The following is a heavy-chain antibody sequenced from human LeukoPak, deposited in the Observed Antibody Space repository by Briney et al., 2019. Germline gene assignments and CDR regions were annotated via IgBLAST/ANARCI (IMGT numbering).Heavy chain of an antibody. Sequence: PSETLSLTCTVSGGSISTYYWSWIRQPPGKGLEWIGYMYNSGSTNYNPSLKSRVTISVDTSKNHFSLKMRSVTAADTAVYYCAGDLLRSSSGWFDYWGQGNLVTVSS. CDR2: MYNSGST. J-gene: IGHJ4*02. D-gene: IGHD6-19*01. V-gene: IGHV4-59*12. CDR1: GGSISTYY. CDR3: AGDLLRSSSGWFDY.